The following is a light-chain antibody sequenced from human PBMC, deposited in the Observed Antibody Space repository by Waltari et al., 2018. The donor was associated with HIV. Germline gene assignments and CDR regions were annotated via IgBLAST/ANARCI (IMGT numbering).Light chain of an antibody. Sequence: NVLTQSPGILSLYTGETAIVSCSASQSVSDNYLAWYQQKAGQAPRLLMFGVATRATGIPDRFSGSGSGTDFTLTISGLEPEDFAIYYCQQYASSSFSFGPGTKVEIK. CDR2: GVA. CDR1: QSVSDNY. CDR3: QQYASSSFS. J-gene: IGKJ3*01. V-gene: IGKV3-20*01.